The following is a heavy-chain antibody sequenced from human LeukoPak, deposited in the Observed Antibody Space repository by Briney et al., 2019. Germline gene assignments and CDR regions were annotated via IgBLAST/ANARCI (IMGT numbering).Heavy chain of an antibody. CDR3: ARDLTDHYYGRDYYYYMDV. J-gene: IGHJ6*03. D-gene: IGHD3-10*01. V-gene: IGHV1-18*01. CDR1: GYTFTSHG. Sequence: ASVKVSCKASGYTFTSHGISWVRQAPGQGLEWMGWISTYNGNTNYAQKLQGRVTITADESTSTAYMELSSLRSEDTAVYYCARDLTDHYYGRDYYYYMDVWGKGTTVTISS. CDR2: ISTYNGNT.